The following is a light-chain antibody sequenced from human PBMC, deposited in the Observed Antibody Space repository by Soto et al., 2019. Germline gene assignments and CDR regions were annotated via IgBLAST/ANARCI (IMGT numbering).Light chain of an antibody. CDR2: LSSDGSH. V-gene: IGLV4-69*01. J-gene: IGLJ2*01. Sequence: QPVLTQSPSASASLGASVKPTCTLSSGHSSYAIAWHQQQPEKGPRYLMKLSSDGSHSKGDGIPDRFSGSSSGAERYLTISSLQSEDEADYYCQTWDTGARVVFGGGTQLTVL. CDR1: SGHSSYA. CDR3: QTWDTGARVV.